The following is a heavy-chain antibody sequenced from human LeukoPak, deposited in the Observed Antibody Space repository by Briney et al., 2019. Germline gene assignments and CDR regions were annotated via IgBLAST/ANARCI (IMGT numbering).Heavy chain of an antibody. CDR1: GGSISSSSYY. CDR2: IYYSGST. Sequence: SETLSLTCTVSGGSISSSSYYWGWIRQPPGKGLEWIGNIYYSGSTYYNPSLESRVTISIDTSKSQFFLNLSSLTAADTAVYYCARGITGRGRFDPWGQGTLVTVSS. J-gene: IGHJ5*02. V-gene: IGHV4-39*07. CDR3: ARGITGRGRFDP. D-gene: IGHD3-10*01.